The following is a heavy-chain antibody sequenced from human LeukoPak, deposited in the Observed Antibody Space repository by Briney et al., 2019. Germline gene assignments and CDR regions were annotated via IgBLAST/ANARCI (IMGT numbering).Heavy chain of an antibody. Sequence: PGGSLRLSCAASGFTFSDYYMSWIRQAPGKGLEWVSYISSSGSTIYYADSVKGRFTISRDNAKNSLYLQMNSLRAEDTAVYYCARHPIAAAGFNWFDPWGQGTLVTVSS. V-gene: IGHV3-11*01. CDR2: ISSSGSTI. D-gene: IGHD6-13*01. CDR1: GFTFSDYY. CDR3: ARHPIAAAGFNWFDP. J-gene: IGHJ5*02.